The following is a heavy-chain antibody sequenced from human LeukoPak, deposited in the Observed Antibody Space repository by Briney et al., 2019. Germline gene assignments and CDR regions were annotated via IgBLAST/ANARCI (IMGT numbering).Heavy chain of an antibody. CDR1: GFTFTSSA. Sequence: ASVKVSCKASGFTFTSSAVQWVRQARGQRLEWIGWIVVGSGNTNYAQKFQERVTITRDMSTSTAYMEPSSLRSEDTAVYYCAADRSILTGWNGMDVWGQGTTVTVSS. J-gene: IGHJ6*02. V-gene: IGHV1-58*01. CDR3: AADRSILTGWNGMDV. CDR2: IVVGSGNT. D-gene: IGHD3-9*01.